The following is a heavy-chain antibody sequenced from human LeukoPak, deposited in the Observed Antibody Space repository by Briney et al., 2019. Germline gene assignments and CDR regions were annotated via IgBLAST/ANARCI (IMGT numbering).Heavy chain of an antibody. CDR3: ASYEWGATRDY. V-gene: IGHV3-23*01. CDR1: GFTFSSYG. Sequence: PGGSLRLSCAASGFTFSSYGMSWVRQAPGKGLEWVSAISGSGGSTYYADSVQGRFSISRDNAQHILYLQMNSLRAEDSAMYYCASYEWGATRDYWGQGTLVTVSS. J-gene: IGHJ4*02. D-gene: IGHD1-26*01. CDR2: ISGSGGST.